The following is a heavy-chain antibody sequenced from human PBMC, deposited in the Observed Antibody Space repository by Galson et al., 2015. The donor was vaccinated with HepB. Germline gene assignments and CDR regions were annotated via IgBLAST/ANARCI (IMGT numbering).Heavy chain of an antibody. V-gene: IGHV3-30*18. CDR2: ISYDGSNK. D-gene: IGHD1-20*01. CDR3: AKEITDPGRDYYYGMDV. CDR1: GFTFSSYG. Sequence: SLRLSCAASGFTFSSYGMHWVRQAPGKGLEWVAVISYDGSNKYYADSVKGRFTISRDNSKNTLYLQMNSLRAEDTAVYYCAKEITDPGRDYYYGMDVWGQGTTVTVSS. J-gene: IGHJ6*02.